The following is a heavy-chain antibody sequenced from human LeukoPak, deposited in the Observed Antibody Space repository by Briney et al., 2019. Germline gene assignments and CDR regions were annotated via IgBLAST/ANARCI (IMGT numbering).Heavy chain of an antibody. CDR1: GFTFSSYS. D-gene: IGHD3-3*01. J-gene: IGHJ4*02. V-gene: IGHV3-21*01. CDR2: ISSSSSYI. CDR3: AREPFWSGYYSNLHFDY. Sequence: GGSLRLSCSASGFTFSSYSMNWVRQAPGKGLEWVSSISSSSSYIYYADSVKGRFTISRDNAKNSLYLQMNSLRAEDTAVYYCAREPFWSGYYSNLHFDYWGQGTLVTVSS.